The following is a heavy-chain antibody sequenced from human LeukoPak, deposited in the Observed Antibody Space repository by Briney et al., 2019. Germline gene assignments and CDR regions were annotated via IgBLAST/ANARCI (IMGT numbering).Heavy chain of an antibody. CDR1: GFTFSSYW. CDR3: AREGGYFDWLYHYFDY. J-gene: IGHJ4*02. Sequence: QSGGSLRLACAVSGFTFSSYWVSWVRWAPGRGVGWVANIKREGSERSAVDSVKGRFNISGHNAKNSLYLQMHSLRAQDKAVYYCAREGGYFDWLYHYFDYWGQGTLVTVSS. V-gene: IGHV3-7*01. CDR2: IKREGSER. D-gene: IGHD3-9*01.